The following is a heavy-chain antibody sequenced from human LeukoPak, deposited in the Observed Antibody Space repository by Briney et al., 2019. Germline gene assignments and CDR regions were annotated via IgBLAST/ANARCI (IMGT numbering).Heavy chain of an antibody. D-gene: IGHD1-1*01. CDR1: GGSSSSYY. J-gene: IGHJ6*02. CDR2: IYTSGST. CDR3: ARIRRTVSYYGMDV. V-gene: IGHV4-4*07. Sequence: PSETLSLTCTGSGGSSSSYYWSWIRQAAGKGLEWFGRIYTSGSTNYNPSLRGRVTMSVDTSKNQFSLKLSSVTAADTAVYYCARIRRTVSYYGMDVWGQGTTVTVSS.